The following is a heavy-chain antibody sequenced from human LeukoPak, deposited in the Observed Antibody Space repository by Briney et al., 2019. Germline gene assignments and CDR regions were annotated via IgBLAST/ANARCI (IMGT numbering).Heavy chain of an antibody. CDR3: ARRTGAASGFDY. D-gene: IGHD6-25*01. V-gene: IGHV3-23*01. J-gene: IGHJ4*02. CDR1: GFTFSNYG. CDR2: IDSSGGST. Sequence: GGSLRLSCAASGFTFSNYGMSWVRQAPGKGLEWVSAIDSSGGSTYYADSVRGRFTISRDNSKNTLYLQMNSLRAEDTAVSYCARRTGAASGFDYWGQGTLVTVSS.